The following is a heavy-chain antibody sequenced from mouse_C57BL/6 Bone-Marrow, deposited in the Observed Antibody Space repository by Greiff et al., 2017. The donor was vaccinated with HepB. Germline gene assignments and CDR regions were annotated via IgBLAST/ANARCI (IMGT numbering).Heavy chain of an antibody. CDR3: ARSLPFCYYAMDY. D-gene: IGHD6-1*01. CDR1: GYTFTSYG. Sequence: QVQLQQSGAELARPGASVKLSCKASGYTFTSYGISWVKQRTGQGLEWIGQIYPRSGNTYYNEKFKGKATLTADKSSSTAYMELRSLTSEDSAVYFCARSLPFCYYAMDYWGQGTSVTVSS. J-gene: IGHJ4*01. CDR2: IYPRSGNT. V-gene: IGHV1-81*01.